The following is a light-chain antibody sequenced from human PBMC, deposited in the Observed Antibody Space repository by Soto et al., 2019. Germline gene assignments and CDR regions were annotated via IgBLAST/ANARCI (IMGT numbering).Light chain of an antibody. CDR3: SSYTSSSTYV. J-gene: IGLJ1*01. CDR1: SSDVGGYNY. V-gene: IGLV2-14*01. CDR2: DVV. Sequence: QSALTQPASVSGSPGQSITISCTGTSSDVGGYNYVSWYQQHPGKAPKLMISDVVNPPSGVSDRFSGSKSGNTASLTISGLQAEDEADYHCSSYTSSSTYVFGTGTKVTVL.